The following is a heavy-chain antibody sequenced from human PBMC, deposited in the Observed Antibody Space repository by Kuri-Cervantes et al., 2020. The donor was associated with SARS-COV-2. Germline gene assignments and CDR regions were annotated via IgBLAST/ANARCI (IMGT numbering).Heavy chain of an antibody. CDR2: ISSSGSTI. J-gene: IGHJ4*02. CDR3: ARGRAALRFLEWLCYDY. D-gene: IGHD3-3*01. CDR1: GSTFSSYG. Sequence: GESMKISCAASGSTFSSYGMHWVRQAPGKGLEWVSYISSSGSTIYYADSVKGRFTISRDNAKNSLYLQMNSLRAEDTAVYYCARGRAALRFLEWLCYDYWGQGTLVTVSS. V-gene: IGHV3-48*04.